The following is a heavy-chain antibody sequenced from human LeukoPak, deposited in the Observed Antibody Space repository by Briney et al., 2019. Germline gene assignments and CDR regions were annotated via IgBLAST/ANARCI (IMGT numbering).Heavy chain of an antibody. J-gene: IGHJ5*02. D-gene: IGHD7-27*01. CDR2: IYYSGST. CDR3: ARHRLGGNWFDP. Sequence: PSETLSLTCTVSGGSISSYYWSWIRQPPGKGLEWIGYIYYSGSTNYNPSLKSRVTISVDTSKNQFSLKLSSVTAADTAVYYCARHRLGGNWFDPWGQGTLVTVSS. V-gene: IGHV4-59*08. CDR1: GGSISSYY.